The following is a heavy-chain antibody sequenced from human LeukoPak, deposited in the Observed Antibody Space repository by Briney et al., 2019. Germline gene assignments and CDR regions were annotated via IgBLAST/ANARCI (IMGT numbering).Heavy chain of an antibody. D-gene: IGHD3-10*01. V-gene: IGHV4-34*01. CDR3: ARGFGEFAHYYYYYYMDV. CDR1: GGSISSYY. J-gene: IGHJ6*03. Sequence: PSETLSLTCTVSGGSISSYYWSWIRQPAGKGLEWVGEINHSGSTNYNPSLKSRVTISVDTSKNQFSLKLSSVTAADTAVYYCARGFGEFAHYYYYYYMDVWGKGTTVTVSS. CDR2: INHSGST.